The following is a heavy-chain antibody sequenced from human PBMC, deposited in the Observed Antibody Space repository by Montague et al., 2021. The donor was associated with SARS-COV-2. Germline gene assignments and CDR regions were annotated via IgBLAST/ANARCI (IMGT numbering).Heavy chain of an antibody. J-gene: IGHJ4*02. CDR2: IDWDDDK. CDR1: GFSLSTSGMC. Sequence: PGLVKPTQTLTLTRTFSGFSLSTSGMCVSWIRQPPGKALEWLARIDWDDDKYYSTSLKTRLTISKDTSKSQVVLTMTNMDPVDTATYYCARTTMITFGGVIVPFDYGGQGTLVTVSS. V-gene: IGHV2-70*11. CDR3: ARTTMITFGGVIVPFDY. D-gene: IGHD3-16*02.